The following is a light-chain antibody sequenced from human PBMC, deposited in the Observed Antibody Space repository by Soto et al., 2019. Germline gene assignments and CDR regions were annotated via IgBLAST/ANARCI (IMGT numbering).Light chain of an antibody. V-gene: IGKV3-11*01. J-gene: IGKJ4*01. CDR3: QQRGT. CDR2: DAF. Sequence: EIVLTQSPATLSLSPGERATLSCRASQSVSSYLAWYQQKPGQAPRLLIYDAFNRATSIPASFSGSGSWTDFTLTISSLEPEDFAVYYCQQRGTFGGGTKVEIK. CDR1: QSVSSY.